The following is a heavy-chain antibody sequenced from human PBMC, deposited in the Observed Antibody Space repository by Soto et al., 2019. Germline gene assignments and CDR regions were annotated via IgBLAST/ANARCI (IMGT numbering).Heavy chain of an antibody. CDR3: ARRSSSSSPNYYYYMDV. CDR2: IYYSGST. D-gene: IGHD6-6*01. CDR1: GGSISSYY. J-gene: IGHJ6*03. Sequence: ETLSLTCTVSGGSISSYYWSWIRQPPGKGLEWIGYIYYSGSTNYNPSLKSRVTISVDTSKNQFSLKLSSVTAADTAVYYCARRSSSSSPNYYYYMDVWGKGTTVTVSS. V-gene: IGHV4-59*08.